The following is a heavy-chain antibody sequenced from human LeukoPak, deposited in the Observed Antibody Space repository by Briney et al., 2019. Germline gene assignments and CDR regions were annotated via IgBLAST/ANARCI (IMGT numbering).Heavy chain of an antibody. CDR1: GFTVSSNY. Sequence: GGSLRLSCAASGFTVSSNYMSWVRQAPGKGLEWVSLIYSGGSTYYADSVKGRFTVSRDNSKDTLYLQMNSLRAEDTAVYYWARGRGYCSSTTCYEAFDIWGQGTMVTVSS. D-gene: IGHD2-2*01. CDR3: ARGRGYCSSTTCYEAFDI. CDR2: IYSGGST. V-gene: IGHV3-66*02. J-gene: IGHJ3*02.